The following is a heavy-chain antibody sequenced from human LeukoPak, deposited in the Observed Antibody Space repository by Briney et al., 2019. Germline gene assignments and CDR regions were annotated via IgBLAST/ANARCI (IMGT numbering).Heavy chain of an antibody. D-gene: IGHD3-10*01. J-gene: IGHJ6*03. CDR1: GGSISSYY. Sequence: SETLSLTCTVSGGSISSYYWNWIRQPPGKGLEWIGEINHSGSTNYNPSLKSRVTISVDTSKNQFSLKLSSVTAADTAVYYCARNRIYYYGSGSYYKGYYYYYMDVWGKGTTVTISS. CDR2: INHSGST. CDR3: ARNRIYYYGSGSYYKGYYYYYMDV. V-gene: IGHV4-34*01.